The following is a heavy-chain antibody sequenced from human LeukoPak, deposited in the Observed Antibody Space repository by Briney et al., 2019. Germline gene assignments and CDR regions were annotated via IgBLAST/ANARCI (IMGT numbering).Heavy chain of an antibody. V-gene: IGHV3-7*01. J-gene: IGHJ4*02. D-gene: IGHD6-19*01. CDR2: IRSDGGEK. Sequence: PGGPLRLSCAASGFTFSSYSMNWVRQAPGKGLEWVANIRSDGGEKKYVDSVKGRFTISRDNAKNSLFVQMNSLRPEDTAVYYCVRALYSDSSVFEYWGQGSLVTVAS. CDR3: VRALYSDSSVFEY. CDR1: GFTFSSYS.